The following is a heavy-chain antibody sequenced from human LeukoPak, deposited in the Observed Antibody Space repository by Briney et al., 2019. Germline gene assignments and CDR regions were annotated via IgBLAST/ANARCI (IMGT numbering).Heavy chain of an antibody. CDR1: GFTFSSSW. D-gene: IGHD2-2*01. V-gene: IGHV3-7*01. Sequence: GGSLRLSCAASGFTFSSSWMNWVRQAPGKGLELVASIKQDGSEKYYVDSVKGRFTISRGNANNSLYLQMNSLRAEDTAVYYCARVSREISSYWGQGTTVTVSS. CDR3: ARVSREISSY. J-gene: IGHJ4*02. CDR2: IKQDGSEK.